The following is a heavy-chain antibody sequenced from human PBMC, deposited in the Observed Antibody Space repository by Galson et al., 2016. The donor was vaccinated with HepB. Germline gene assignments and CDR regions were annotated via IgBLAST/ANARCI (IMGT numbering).Heavy chain of an antibody. J-gene: IGHJ6*02. D-gene: IGHD3-9*01. CDR2: ISSSGNTI. Sequence: SLRLSCAASGFTFSDYYMSWIRQAPGKGLEWVSYISSSGNTIYYADSVKGRFTISRENAKNSLYLQMNSLRAEDPAVYSCAGDMPYDIMTGYRLYSYYGLDGWGQGTTVTVAS. CDR1: GFTFSDYY. CDR3: AGDMPYDIMTGYRLYSYYGLDG. V-gene: IGHV3-11*01.